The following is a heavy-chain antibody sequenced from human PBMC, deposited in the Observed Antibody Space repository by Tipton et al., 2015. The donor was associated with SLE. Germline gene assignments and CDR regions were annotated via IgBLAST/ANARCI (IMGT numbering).Heavy chain of an antibody. D-gene: IGHD2-2*02. Sequence: TLSLTCTVSGASVSSRSYYWNWVRQPAGKGLEWIGSLHFTGISYYNPSLKSRVTISVDTSRNQFSLNLSSVTAADTAVYYCARYCTSSRCNTGAFDFWGQGTLVTVSS. J-gene: IGHJ4*02. CDR2: LHFTGIS. CDR3: ARYCTSSRCNTGAFDF. CDR1: GASVSSRSYY. V-gene: IGHV4-39*07.